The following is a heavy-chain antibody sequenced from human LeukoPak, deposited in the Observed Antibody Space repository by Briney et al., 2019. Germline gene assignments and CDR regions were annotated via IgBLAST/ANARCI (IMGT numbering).Heavy chain of an antibody. V-gene: IGHV3-23*01. CDR3: AKDHYDFWSGYRAAYYFDY. CDR1: GFTFNTYA. D-gene: IGHD3-3*01. Sequence: PGGSLRLSCAASGFTFNTYAMTWVRQAPGKGLEWVSGISDSGGSTYYADSVKGRFTISRDNSKNTLYLQMNSLRAEDTAVYYCAKDHYDFWSGYRAAYYFDYWGQGTLVTVSS. CDR2: ISDSGGST. J-gene: IGHJ4*02.